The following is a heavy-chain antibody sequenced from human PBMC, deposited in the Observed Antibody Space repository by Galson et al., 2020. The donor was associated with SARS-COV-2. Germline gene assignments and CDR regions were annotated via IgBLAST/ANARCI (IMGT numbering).Heavy chain of an antibody. J-gene: IGHJ6*02. CDR1: GGSISSGGYY. CDR3: ARDRMVRGVISSQNYYYYYGMDV. V-gene: IGHV4-31*03. Sequence: SETLSLTCTVSGGSISSGGYYWSWIHQHPGKGLEWIGYIYYSGSTYYNPSLKSRVTISVDTSKNQFSLKLSSVTAADTAVYYCARDRMVRGVISSQNYYYYYGMDVWGQGTTVTVSS. CDR2: IYYSGST. D-gene: IGHD3-10*01.